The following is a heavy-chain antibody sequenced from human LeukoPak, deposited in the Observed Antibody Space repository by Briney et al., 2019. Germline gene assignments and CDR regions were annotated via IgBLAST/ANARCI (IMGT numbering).Heavy chain of an antibody. CDR3: ARGYYDSSGYYSFDY. CDR2: IGTAGDT. J-gene: IGHJ4*02. Sequence: GGSLRLSCAASGFTFSSYDMHWVRQATGKGLEWVSAIGTAGDTYYPGSVKGRFTISRENAKNSLYLRMNSLRAGDTAVYYCARGYYDSSGYYSFDYWGQGTLVTVSS. V-gene: IGHV3-13*01. CDR1: GFTFSSYD. D-gene: IGHD3-22*01.